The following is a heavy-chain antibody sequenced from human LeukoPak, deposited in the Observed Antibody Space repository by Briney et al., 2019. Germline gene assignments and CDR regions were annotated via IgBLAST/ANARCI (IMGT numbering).Heavy chain of an antibody. V-gene: IGHV3-48*02. CDR2: IGSSGSPT. CDR1: GFAFSSYN. J-gene: IGHJ6*02. CDR3: ARRPYSDTSGRLSDV. D-gene: IGHD3-22*01. Sequence: AGSLTLSCAVSGFAFSSYNMNWVRQAQGKGLEWVSYIGSSGSPTNYADSVGGRFSISRDNAKNSPYLQMNSLRDEDTAVYFCARRPYSDTSGRLSDVWGQGTTVTVSS.